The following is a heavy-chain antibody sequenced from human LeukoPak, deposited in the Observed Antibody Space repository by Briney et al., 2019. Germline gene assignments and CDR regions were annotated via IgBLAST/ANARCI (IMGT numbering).Heavy chain of an antibody. D-gene: IGHD6-19*01. J-gene: IGHJ4*02. CDR3: ARDRFPSGWPFDY. Sequence: QPGGSLRLSCAASGFTFSTYWMTRVRQAPGKGLECVANMKRDGSEVYYANSVKGHFTISRDNAKNSLYLQMNSLRAEDTAVYYCARDRFPSGWPFDYWGQGTLVTVSS. V-gene: IGHV3-7*01. CDR2: MKRDGSEV. CDR1: GFTFSTYW.